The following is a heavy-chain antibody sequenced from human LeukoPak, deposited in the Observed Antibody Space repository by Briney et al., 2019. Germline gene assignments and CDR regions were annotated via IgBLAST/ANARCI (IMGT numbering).Heavy chain of an antibody. CDR2: IYTGGNT. CDR1: GFTVYSNY. D-gene: IGHD3-22*01. V-gene: IGHV3-53*01. J-gene: IGHJ4*02. Sequence: GGSLRLSCAASGFTVYSNYLSWVRQAPGKGLEWVSTIYTGGNTYYAASVKGRFTISRDFSKNTVFLHMNSLRAEDTAMYYCARGDDSGYYDYFDYWGQGALVTVSS. CDR3: ARGDDSGYYDYFDY.